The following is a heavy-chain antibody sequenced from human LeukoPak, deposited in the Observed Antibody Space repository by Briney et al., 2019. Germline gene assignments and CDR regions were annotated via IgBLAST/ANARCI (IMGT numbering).Heavy chain of an antibody. J-gene: IGHJ3*02. Sequence: ASVKVSCKASGYTFTSYGISWVRQAPGQGLEWMGWTSAYNGNTNYAQKLQGRVTMTTDTSTSTAYMELRSLRSDDTAVYYCARDGPETGIAVAGSIWGQGTMVTVSS. V-gene: IGHV1-18*01. CDR1: GYTFTSYG. CDR3: ARDGPETGIAVAGSI. CDR2: TSAYNGNT. D-gene: IGHD6-19*01.